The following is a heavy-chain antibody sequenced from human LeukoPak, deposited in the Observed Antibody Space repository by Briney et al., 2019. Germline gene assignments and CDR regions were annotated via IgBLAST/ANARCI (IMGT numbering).Heavy chain of an antibody. Sequence: ESGGSLRLSCAASGFTFSEFYMSWIRQAPGKGLEWVSDISSSGDIESYADSVKGRFTISRDNAKKSLHLQMNSLRAEDTAVYYCARETVAGTFDYWGQGALLTVSS. CDR3: ARETVAGTFDY. CDR2: ISSSGDIE. D-gene: IGHD6-19*01. J-gene: IGHJ4*02. CDR1: GFTFSEFY. V-gene: IGHV3-11*01.